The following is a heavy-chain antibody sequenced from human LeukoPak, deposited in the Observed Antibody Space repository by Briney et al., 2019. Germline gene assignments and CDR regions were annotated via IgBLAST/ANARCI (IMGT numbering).Heavy chain of an antibody. CDR1: GFTFSSYG. CDR3: AKENNIDRLRLYFGY. CDR2: ISYDGSNK. D-gene: IGHD2/OR15-2a*01. V-gene: IGHV3-30*18. Sequence: GRSLRLSCAASGFTFSSYGMHWVRQAPGKGLEWVAVISYDGSNKYYADSVKGRFTISRDNSKNTLYLQMNSLRAEDTAVYYCAKENNIDRLRLYFGYWGQGPLVTVSS. J-gene: IGHJ4*02.